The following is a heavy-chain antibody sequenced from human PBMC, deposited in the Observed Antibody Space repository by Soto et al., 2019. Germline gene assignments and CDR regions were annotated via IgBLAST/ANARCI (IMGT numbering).Heavy chain of an antibody. CDR2: IHYTGST. D-gene: IGHD6-13*01. Sequence: TETLSLTCTVSAGTISGYFWSWIRQPPGKELELIAYIHYTGSTYYNPYLQSRVTITVDRFNNQCSLKLRSVTAADTAVYYCAKVGRIATASTWFGPWGQGTLVTVSS. CDR1: AGTISGYF. J-gene: IGHJ5*02. V-gene: IGHV4-59*12. CDR3: AKVGRIATASTWFGP.